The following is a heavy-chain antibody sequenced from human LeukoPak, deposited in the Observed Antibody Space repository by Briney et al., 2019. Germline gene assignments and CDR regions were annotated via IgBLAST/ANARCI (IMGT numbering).Heavy chain of an antibody. CDR1: GFTFSSYD. CDR2: IGIAGDT. V-gene: IGHV3-13*04. J-gene: IGHJ4*02. Sequence: GGSLRLSCAASGFTFSSYDMHWVRQVTGKRLEWVSAIGIAGDTYYLDSVKGRFTISRENAKNSLYLQMNSLRAGDTAVYYCARGGDRDYWGQGTLVTVSS. CDR3: ARGGDRDY.